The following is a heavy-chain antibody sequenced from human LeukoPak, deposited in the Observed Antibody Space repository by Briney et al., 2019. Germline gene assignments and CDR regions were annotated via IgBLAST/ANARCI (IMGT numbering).Heavy chain of an antibody. CDR2: INPNGDTT. Sequence: GGSLRLSCAASGFTFSTYAMHWVRQAPGKGLEFVSAINPNGDTTFYANSVKDRFTISRDNSKNTLYLQMGSLRPEDMAVYYCAREMLGMSHYFEYWGQGTLSPSRQ. V-gene: IGHV3-64*01. J-gene: IGHJ4*02. CDR1: GFTFSTYA. D-gene: IGHD7-27*01. CDR3: AREMLGMSHYFEY.